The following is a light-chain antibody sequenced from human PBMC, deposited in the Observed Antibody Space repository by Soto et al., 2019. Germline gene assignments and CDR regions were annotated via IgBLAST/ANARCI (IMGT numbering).Light chain of an antibody. CDR3: AAWDDSLNGPV. CDR1: SSNIGSNT. CDR2: SNN. Sequence: QSVLTQPASASGTAGKRVTISCSGSSSNIGSNTVNWYQQLPGTAPKLLIYSNNQRPSGVPDRFSGSKSGTSASLAISGLQSEDEADYYCAAWDDSLNGPVFGGGTKLTV. V-gene: IGLV1-44*01. J-gene: IGLJ2*01.